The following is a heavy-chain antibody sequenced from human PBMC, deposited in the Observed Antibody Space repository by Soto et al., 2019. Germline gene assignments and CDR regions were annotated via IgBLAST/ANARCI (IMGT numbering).Heavy chain of an antibody. J-gene: IGHJ3*02. CDR1: GGSISSYY. Sequence: PSETLSLTCAVSGGSISSYYWSWIRQPAGKGLEWIGRIYTSGSTNYNPSLKSRVTMSVDTSKNQFSLKLSSVTAADTAVYYCAREGAAYCGGDCPASGDAFDIWGQGTMVTVSS. V-gene: IGHV4-4*07. CDR2: IYTSGST. D-gene: IGHD2-21*02. CDR3: AREGAAYCGGDCPASGDAFDI.